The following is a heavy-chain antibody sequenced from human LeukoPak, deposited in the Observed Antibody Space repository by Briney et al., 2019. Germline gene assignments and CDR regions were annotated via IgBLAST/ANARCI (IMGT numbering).Heavy chain of an antibody. CDR2: INHNGST. CDR1: GGSFSGYY. D-gene: IGHD3-10*01. V-gene: IGHV4-34*01. Sequence: SETLSLTCAVYGGSFSGYYWSWIRQPPGKGLEWIGEINHNGSTNYNPSLKSRVTISVDTSKNQFSLRLSSVTAADTAVYYCARSSWFGVFDPWGQGTLVTVSS. CDR3: ARSSWFGVFDP. J-gene: IGHJ5*02.